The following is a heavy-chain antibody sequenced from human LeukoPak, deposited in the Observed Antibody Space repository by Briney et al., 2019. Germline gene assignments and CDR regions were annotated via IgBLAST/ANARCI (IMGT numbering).Heavy chain of an antibody. V-gene: IGHV4-59*01. CDR3: ARERRDSNWALPRYFDL. D-gene: IGHD4-11*01. Sequence: PSETLSLTCTVSGGSISSYYWSWIRQPPGKGLEWIGYIHYSGSTNYNPSLKSRVTISVDTSKNQFSLKLSSVTAADTAVYYCARERRDSNWALPRYFDLWGRGTLVTVSS. CDR1: GGSISSYY. CDR2: IHYSGST. J-gene: IGHJ2*01.